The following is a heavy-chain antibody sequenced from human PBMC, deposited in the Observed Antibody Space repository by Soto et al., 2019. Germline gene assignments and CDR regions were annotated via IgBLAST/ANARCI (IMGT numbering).Heavy chain of an antibody. J-gene: IGHJ5*02. CDR1: GGSISSADYY. V-gene: IGHV4-30-4*08. CDR3: ARPTGTTSWFDP. D-gene: IGHD1-7*01. CDR2: VYYGGST. Sequence: SETLSLTCTVSGGSISSADYYWSWIRQHPGKGLEWIGYVYYGGSTYYNPSLKSRVTISVDTSKNQFSLKLSSVTAADTAVYYCARPTGTTSWFDPWGQGTLVTVSS.